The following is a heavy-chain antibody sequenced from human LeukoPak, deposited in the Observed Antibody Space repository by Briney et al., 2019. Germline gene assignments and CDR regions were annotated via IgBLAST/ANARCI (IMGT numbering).Heavy chain of an antibody. CDR1: GFTFSSYS. Sequence: PGGSLRLSCAASGFTFSSYSMNWVRQAPGKGLVWVSYISSSSSTIYYADSVKGRFTISRDNAKNSLYLQMNSLRAEDTAVYYCARVPYYDFWSGSYFDYWGQGTLVTVSS. J-gene: IGHJ4*02. CDR2: ISSSSSTI. V-gene: IGHV3-48*01. D-gene: IGHD3-3*01. CDR3: ARVPYYDFWSGSYFDY.